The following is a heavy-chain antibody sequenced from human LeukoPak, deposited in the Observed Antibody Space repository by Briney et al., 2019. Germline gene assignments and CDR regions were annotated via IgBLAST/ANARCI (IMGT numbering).Heavy chain of an antibody. CDR1: GFTFSAYY. D-gene: IGHD5-18*01. Sequence: PGGTLRLSCAVSGFTFSAYYHSWVSHPPAQGQGRVSVFSPSGGNTFYADSVKCRFTISRDNSKTTVSLQMNSLRAEDTAVYYCAQEGWDTPEAKNWFDPWGQGTLLTVSS. CDR3: AQEGWDTPEAKNWFDP. J-gene: IGHJ5*02. CDR2: FSPSGGNT. V-gene: IGHV3-23*01.